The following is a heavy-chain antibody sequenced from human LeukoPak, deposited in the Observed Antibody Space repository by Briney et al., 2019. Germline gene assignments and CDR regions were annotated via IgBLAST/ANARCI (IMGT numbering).Heavy chain of an antibody. V-gene: IGHV3-30*02. D-gene: IGHD3-22*01. J-gene: IGHJ4*02. CDR1: GFTFSSYG. Sequence: GGSLRLSCAASGFTFSSYGMHWVRQAPGKGLEWVAFIRYDGSNKYYADSVKGRFTISRDNSENTLYLQMNSLRAEDTAVYYCAKASRPYYDSSGYPFDYWGQGTLVTVSS. CDR2: IRYDGSNK. CDR3: AKASRPYYDSSGYPFDY.